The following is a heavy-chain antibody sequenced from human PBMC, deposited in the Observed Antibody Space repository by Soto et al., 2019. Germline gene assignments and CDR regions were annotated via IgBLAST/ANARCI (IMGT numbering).Heavy chain of an antibody. D-gene: IGHD6-13*01. CDR1: GYSFTSYW. J-gene: IGHJ4*02. Sequence: GDSLKISCKGSGYSFTSYWIGWVRQMPGKGLEWMGIIYPGDSDTRYSPSFQGQVTISADKSISTAYLQWSSLKASDTAMYYCARHPHISSSWYLHWGQGTLVTVSS. V-gene: IGHV5-51*01. CDR3: ARHPHISSSWYLH. CDR2: IYPGDSDT.